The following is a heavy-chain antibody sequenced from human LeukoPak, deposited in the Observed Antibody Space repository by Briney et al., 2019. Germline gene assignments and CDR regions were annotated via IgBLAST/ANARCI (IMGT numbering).Heavy chain of an antibody. CDR2: IIPIFGTA. Sequence: SVKVSCKASGGTFSSYAISWVRQAPGQGLEWMGGIIPIFGTANYAQKFQGRVTITADESTSTAYMELSSLRSEDTAVYYCATDRRDGYKTPDYWGQGTLVTVSS. D-gene: IGHD5-24*01. V-gene: IGHV1-69*01. CDR1: GGTFSSYA. J-gene: IGHJ4*02. CDR3: ATDRRDGYKTPDY.